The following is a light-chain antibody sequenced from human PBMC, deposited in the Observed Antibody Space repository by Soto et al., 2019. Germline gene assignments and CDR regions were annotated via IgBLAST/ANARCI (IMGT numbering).Light chain of an antibody. CDR2: VND. Sequence: SLVAQPPPPAWTPGQRGIISFFLGSSNMGTNTVGWYQQLPGAAPKVLIYVNDKRPSGVPDRFSGSNSGTSASLTISGLQSEDEADYYCVAWDDNIDAHVFGTGTKATVL. J-gene: IGLJ1*01. CDR1: SSNMGTNT. CDR3: VAWDDNIDAHV. V-gene: IGLV1-44*01.